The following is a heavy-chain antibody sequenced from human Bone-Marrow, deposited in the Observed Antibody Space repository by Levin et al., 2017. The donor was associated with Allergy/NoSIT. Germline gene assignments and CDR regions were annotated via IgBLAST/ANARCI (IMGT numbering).Heavy chain of an antibody. CDR1: GASISSGGYS. CDR3: AREYSNGRANWFDP. J-gene: IGHJ5*02. V-gene: IGHV4-30-2*01. CDR2: IYYSGST. D-gene: IGHD2/OR15-2a*01. Sequence: SQTLSLTCAISGASISSGGYSWSWIRQTPGQGLEWIGHIYYSGSTYYNPSLKSRVIISVDRSKNQFSLKLRSVTAGDTAVYYCAREYSNGRANWFDPWGQGTLVSVSS.